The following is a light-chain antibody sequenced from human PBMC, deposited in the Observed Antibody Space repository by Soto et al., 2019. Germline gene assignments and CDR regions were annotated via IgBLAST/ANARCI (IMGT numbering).Light chain of an antibody. CDR2: AAS. CDR3: QQSYGTPR. Sequence: DIQMTQSPSSLSASVGDRVTITCRASQSISCYLNWYQHKPGKAPELLIYAASTLQSGVPSRFSGSGAGTDFTLTISSLQPEDFATYYCQQSYGTPRFGQGTKVDIK. V-gene: IGKV1-39*01. CDR1: QSISCY. J-gene: IGKJ1*01.